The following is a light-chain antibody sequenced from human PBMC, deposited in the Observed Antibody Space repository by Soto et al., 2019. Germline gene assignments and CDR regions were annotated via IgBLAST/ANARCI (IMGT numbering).Light chain of an antibody. V-gene: IGLV1-40*01. CDR1: RSNIGAAYY. CDR2: DTS. J-gene: IGLJ2*01. CDR3: QSYDGSLGGSIL. Sequence: QPVLAQPPSVSGAPGQTITISCTGTRSNIGAAYYVHWYQQFPGTAPKLLIYDTSNRPSGVPDRFSASRSGTSAYLVITGLQADDEAVYYCQSYDGSLGGSILFGGGTQLTVL.